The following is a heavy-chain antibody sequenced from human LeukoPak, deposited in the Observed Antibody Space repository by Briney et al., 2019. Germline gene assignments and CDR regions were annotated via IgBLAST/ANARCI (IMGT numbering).Heavy chain of an antibody. CDR3: ARKRYYYDRSAYGWFDS. CDR2: MKPDGSET. V-gene: IGHV3-7*01. Sequence: PGGSLRLSCAGSGFTFNTSWMSWVRQAPGKGLEWVANMKPDGSETSYVDSVKGRFTISRDNAKNSLYLQMSSLRAEDTAIYYCARKRYYYDRSAYGWFDSWGQGTLVAVSS. CDR1: GFTFNTSW. J-gene: IGHJ5*01. D-gene: IGHD3-22*01.